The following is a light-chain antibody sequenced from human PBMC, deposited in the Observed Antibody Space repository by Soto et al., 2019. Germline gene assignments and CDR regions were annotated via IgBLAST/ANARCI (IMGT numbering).Light chain of an antibody. J-gene: IGLJ1*01. CDR1: SSDVGGYNY. Sequence: VLTQPPSASGSPGQSVTISCTGTSSDVGGYNYASWYQQHPGKAPKLMIYDVSRRPSGVPDRFSGSKSGNTASLTVSGLQAEDEADYYCCSYAGSNNVFGTGTKVTVL. V-gene: IGLV2-8*01. CDR2: DVS. CDR3: CSYAGSNNV.